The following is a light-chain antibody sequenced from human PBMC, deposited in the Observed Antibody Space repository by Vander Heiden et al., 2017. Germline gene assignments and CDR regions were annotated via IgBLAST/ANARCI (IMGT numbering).Light chain of an antibody. CDR3: QQDGSSPLP. CDR2: GAS. V-gene: IGKV3-20*01. Sequence: EIVLTQSPGTLSLSPGERATLSCRASQSVSNNYLAWFQQKPGQPPRLLIYGASGRATGIPDRFSGSGSGTGFTLTISRLEPEDSAVYYCQQDGSSPLPFGGGTKVEIK. J-gene: IGKJ4*01. CDR1: QSVSNNY.